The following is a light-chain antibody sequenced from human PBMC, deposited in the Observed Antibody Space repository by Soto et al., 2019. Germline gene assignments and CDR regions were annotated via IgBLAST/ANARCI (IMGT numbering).Light chain of an antibody. CDR1: QSISSH. J-gene: IGKJ2*01. Sequence: DIQMTQSPSSLSASVGDRVTITCRASQSISSHLNWYQQKPGKAPKLLIYTASSLQSGVPSRLSGSGSGTDFTLTISNLQPADIATYYCQQSHSTPPYTFGQGTKLEIK. CDR2: TAS. CDR3: QQSHSTPPYT. V-gene: IGKV1-39*01.